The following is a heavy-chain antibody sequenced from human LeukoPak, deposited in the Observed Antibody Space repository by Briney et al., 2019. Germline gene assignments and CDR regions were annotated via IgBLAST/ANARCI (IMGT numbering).Heavy chain of an antibody. CDR2: IYYNGNT. D-gene: IGHD5-12*01. CDR3: ARAGDLIIVAMGAFDI. V-gene: IGHV4-30-2*01. J-gene: IGHJ3*02. Sequence: PSQTLSLTCAVSGGSISTGGYSWSWIRQPPGKGLEWIAYIYYNGNTYYNPSLKSRVTMSVDRPKNQFSLRLSSVTAADTAVYYCARAGDLIIVAMGAFDIWGQGTMVTVSS. CDR1: GGSISTGGYS.